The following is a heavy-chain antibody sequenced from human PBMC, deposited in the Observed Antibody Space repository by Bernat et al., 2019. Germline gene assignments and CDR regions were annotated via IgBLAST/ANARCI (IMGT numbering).Heavy chain of an antibody. CDR2: ISYDGSNK. CDR1: GFTFSSYA. CDR3: ASSPYGSGSYPLGY. Sequence: QVQLVESGGGVVQPGRSLRLPCAASGFTFSSYAMHWVRQAPGKGLEWVAVISYDGSNKYYADSVKGRFTISRDNSKNTLYLQMNSLRAEDTAVYYCASSPYGSGSYPLGYWGQGTLVTVSS. J-gene: IGHJ4*02. V-gene: IGHV3-30-3*01. D-gene: IGHD3-10*01.